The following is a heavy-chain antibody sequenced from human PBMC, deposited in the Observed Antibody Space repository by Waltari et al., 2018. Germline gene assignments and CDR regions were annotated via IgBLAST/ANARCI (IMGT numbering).Heavy chain of an antibody. D-gene: IGHD2-2*01. V-gene: IGHV4-39*07. CDR2: IYYSGST. J-gene: IGHJ6*02. CDR3: ARGPAAMFYYYYGMDV. Sequence: QLQLQESGQGLVKPSETLSLTCTVSGGSISSSSYYWGWIRQPPGKGLEWIGSIYYSGSTYYNPSLKSRVTISVDTSKNQFSLKLSSVTAADTAVYYCARGPAAMFYYYYGMDVWGQGTTVTVSS. CDR1: GGSISSSSYY.